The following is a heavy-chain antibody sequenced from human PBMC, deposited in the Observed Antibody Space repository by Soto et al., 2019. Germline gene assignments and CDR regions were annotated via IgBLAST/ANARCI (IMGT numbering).Heavy chain of an antibody. CDR2: IDPSDSYT. J-gene: IGHJ5*01. Sequence: PWESPKISCKASGYHFTAFWIHCVRQMPGKGLEWLGKIDPSDSYTNYSPSFEGHVTISTDNSITTAYLQWRTLRASETALYFCARVHKNWFDSWAQGTMVTVSS. V-gene: IGHV5-10-1*01. CDR1: GYHFTAFW. CDR3: ARVHKNWFDS.